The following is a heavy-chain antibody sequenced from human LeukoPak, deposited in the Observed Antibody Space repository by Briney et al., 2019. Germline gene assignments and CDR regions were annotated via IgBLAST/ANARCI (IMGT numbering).Heavy chain of an antibody. CDR2: ISSSGSTI. Sequence: GGSLRLSCAASGFTFSSYWMSWVRQAPGKGLEWVSYISSSGSTIYYADSVKGRFTISRDNAKNSLYLQMNSLRAEDTAVYYCARGGRRYCSSTSCYAFDIWGQGTMVTVSS. V-gene: IGHV3-48*04. CDR1: GFTFSSYW. J-gene: IGHJ3*02. D-gene: IGHD2-2*01. CDR3: ARGGRRYCSSTSCYAFDI.